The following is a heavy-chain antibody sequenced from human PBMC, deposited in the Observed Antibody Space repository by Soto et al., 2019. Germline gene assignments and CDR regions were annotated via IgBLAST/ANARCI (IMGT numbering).Heavy chain of an antibody. V-gene: IGHV3-30*18. D-gene: IGHD3-22*01. J-gene: IGHJ4*02. CDR1: GFTFSSYG. CDR2: ISYDGSNK. CDR3: AKDYNYDSSGYQDY. Sequence: QVQLVESGGGVVQPGRSLRLSCAASGFTFSSYGMHWVRQAPGKGLEWVAVISYDGSNKYYADSVKGRFTISRDNSKNTLYLQMNSLRAEDTAVYYCAKDYNYDSSGYQDYWGQGTLVTVSS.